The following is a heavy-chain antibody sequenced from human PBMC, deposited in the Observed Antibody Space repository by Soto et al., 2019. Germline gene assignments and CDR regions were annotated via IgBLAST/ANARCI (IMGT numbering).Heavy chain of an antibody. D-gene: IGHD2-8*01. Sequence: GGSLRLSCAASGFTFNSYDMSWVRQAPGKGLEWVSVISGSGGSRYYADSVKGRFTISRDNSKNTLYLQMNSLRAEDTAVYYCAKAGYCTNGVCYLYYFDYWGQGTLVTVSS. CDR1: GFTFNSYD. CDR3: AKAGYCTNGVCYLYYFDY. CDR2: ISGSGGSR. V-gene: IGHV3-23*01. J-gene: IGHJ4*02.